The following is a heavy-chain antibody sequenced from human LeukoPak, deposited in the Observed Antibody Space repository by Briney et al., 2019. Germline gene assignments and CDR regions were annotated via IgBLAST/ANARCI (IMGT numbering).Heavy chain of an antibody. Sequence: ASVKVSCKDSGYTFTSYAMHWVRQAPGQRLEWMGWINAGNGNTKYSQKFQGRVTITRDTSASTAYMELSSLRSEDTAVYYCARWGGDDFWSGYYTPYYYFDYWGQGTLVTVSS. D-gene: IGHD3-3*01. CDR1: GYTFTSYA. J-gene: IGHJ4*02. V-gene: IGHV1-3*01. CDR3: ARWGGDDFWSGYYTPYYYFDY. CDR2: INAGNGNT.